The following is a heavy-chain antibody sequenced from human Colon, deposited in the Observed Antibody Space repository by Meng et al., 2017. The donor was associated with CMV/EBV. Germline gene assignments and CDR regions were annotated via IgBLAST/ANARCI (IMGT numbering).Heavy chain of an antibody. Sequence: SETLSLTCAVSDGSIRSSSSYWGWIRQPPGKGPEWLGSIYFSGSTYHNPSLESRVTISVDPSKNQFSLWLRSVTAADTAVYYCARGIAVAGLFDYWGQGTLVTVSS. CDR2: IYFSGST. CDR1: DGSIRSSSSY. D-gene: IGHD6-19*01. V-gene: IGHV4-39*07. CDR3: ARGIAVAGLFDY. J-gene: IGHJ4*02.